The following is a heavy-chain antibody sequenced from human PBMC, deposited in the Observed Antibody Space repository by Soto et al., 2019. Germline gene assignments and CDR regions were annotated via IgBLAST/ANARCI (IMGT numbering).Heavy chain of an antibody. J-gene: IGHJ4*02. CDR1: GGSISSSSYY. V-gene: IGHV4-39*01. CDR2: IYYSGST. CDR3: ARVERGYSSRDFDY. Sequence: SETLSLTCTVSGGSISSSSYYWGWIRQPPGKGLEWIGSIYYSGSTYYNPSLKSRVTISVDTSKNQFSLKLSSVTAADTTVYYCARVERGYSSRDFDYWGQGTLVTVSS. D-gene: IGHD6-13*01.